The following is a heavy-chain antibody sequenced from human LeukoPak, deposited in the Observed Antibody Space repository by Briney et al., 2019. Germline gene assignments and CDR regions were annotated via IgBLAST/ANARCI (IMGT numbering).Heavy chain of an antibody. CDR1: GFTFSSYA. D-gene: IGHD1-26*01. V-gene: IGHV3-30-3*01. CDR3: ARGGSVGATKVYYYYGMDV. J-gene: IGHJ6*02. Sequence: SGGSLRLSCAASGFTFSSYAVHWVRQAPGKGLEWVAVISYDGSNKYYADSVKGRFTISRDNSKNTLYLQMNSLRAEDTAVYYCARGGSVGATKVYYYYGMDVWGQGTTVTVSS. CDR2: ISYDGSNK.